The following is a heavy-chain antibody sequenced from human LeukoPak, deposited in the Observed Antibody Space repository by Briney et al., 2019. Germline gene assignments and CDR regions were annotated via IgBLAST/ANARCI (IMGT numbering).Heavy chain of an antibody. V-gene: IGHV1-2*02. CDR2: INPNSGGT. Sequence: GASVRVSCKASGYTFTGYYMHWVRQAPGQGLEWMGWINPNSGGTNYAQKFQGRVTMTRDTSISTAYMELSRLRSDDTAVYYCARMEYCSSTSCYTSNWFDPWGQGTLVTVSS. J-gene: IGHJ5*02. D-gene: IGHD2-2*02. CDR3: ARMEYCSSTSCYTSNWFDP. CDR1: GYTFTGYY.